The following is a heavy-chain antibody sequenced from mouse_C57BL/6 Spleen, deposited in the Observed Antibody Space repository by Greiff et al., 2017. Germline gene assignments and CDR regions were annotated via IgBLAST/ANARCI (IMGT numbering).Heavy chain of an antibody. CDR1: GYSFTDYN. CDR2: INPNYGTT. Sequence: LQQSGPELVKPGASVKISCKASGYSFTDYNMNWVKQSNGKSLEWIGVINPNYGTTSYNQKFKGKATLTVDQSSSTAYMPLNILTSEYSAVYYCARSITTVVAKYYFDYWGKGTTLTVSS. V-gene: IGHV1-39*01. J-gene: IGHJ2*01. D-gene: IGHD1-1*01. CDR3: ARSITTVVAKYYFDY.